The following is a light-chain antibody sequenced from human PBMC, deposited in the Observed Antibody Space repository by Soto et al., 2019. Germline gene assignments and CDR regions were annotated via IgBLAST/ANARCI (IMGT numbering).Light chain of an antibody. V-gene: IGKV1-12*01. CDR2: SAS. Sequence: DIQMTQSPSSVSASVGDRVTITCRASQDINHSLAWFQQGPGEAPRLLIYSASSLDSGVPSRFSGSGSGTDFTLTINSLQPEDFATYFCQQGDSFPLTFGGGTKVEIK. CDR1: QDINHS. J-gene: IGKJ4*01. CDR3: QQGDSFPLT.